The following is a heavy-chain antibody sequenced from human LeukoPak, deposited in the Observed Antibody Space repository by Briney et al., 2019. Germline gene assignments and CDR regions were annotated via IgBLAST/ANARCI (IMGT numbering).Heavy chain of an antibody. Sequence: SVKVSCKASGGTFSSYAISWVRQAPGQGLEWMGGIIPIFGTANYAQKFQGRVTITADESSSTAYMELSSLRSEDTAVYYCARPQCCIDDAFDIWGQGTMVTVSS. CDR1: GGTFSSYA. V-gene: IGHV1-69*01. J-gene: IGHJ3*02. CDR3: ARPQCCIDDAFDI. CDR2: IIPIFGTA. D-gene: IGHD2-8*02.